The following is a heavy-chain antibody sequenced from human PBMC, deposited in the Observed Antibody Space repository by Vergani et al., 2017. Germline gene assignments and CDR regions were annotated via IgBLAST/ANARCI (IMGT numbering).Heavy chain of an antibody. D-gene: IGHD2-21*02. CDR2: ISARYPST. Sequence: EVQLLQSGGGVIQPGGSVRLSCAASGFTFSACPMTWVRQAPGKGLEWVSAISARYPSTYYADSVKGRFTISRDNSKNMLYLQMNSLRAEDTAVYYCARHLAYCGGDCYPYYYGMDVWGQXP. CDR3: ARHLAYCGGDCYPYYYGMDV. J-gene: IGHJ6*02. V-gene: IGHV3-23*01. CDR1: GFTFSACP.